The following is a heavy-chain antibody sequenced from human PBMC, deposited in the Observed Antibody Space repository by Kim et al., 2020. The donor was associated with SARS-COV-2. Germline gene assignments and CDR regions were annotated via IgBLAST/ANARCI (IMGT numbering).Heavy chain of an antibody. Sequence: ASVKVSCKASGYTFTGYYMHWVRQAPGQGLEWMGWINPNSGGTNYAQKFQGRVTMTRDTSISTAYMELSRLRSDDTAVYYCARQPIINYDFWSGYFDYWGQGTLVTVSS. V-gene: IGHV1-2*02. J-gene: IGHJ4*02. CDR1: GYTFTGYY. CDR2: INPNSGGT. CDR3: ARQPIINYDFWSGYFDY. D-gene: IGHD3-3*01.